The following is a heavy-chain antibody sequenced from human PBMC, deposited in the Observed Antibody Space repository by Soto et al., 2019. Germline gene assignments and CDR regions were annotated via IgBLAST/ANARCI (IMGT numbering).Heavy chain of an antibody. CDR2: IYYSGST. CDR3: ARDSEPLFTIFGVVPWEPVDY. D-gene: IGHD3-3*01. Sequence: SETLSLTCTVSGGSISSGDYYWSWIRQPPGKGLEWVGYIYYSGSTYYNPSLKSRVTISVDTSKNQFSLKLSSVTAADTAVYYCARDSEPLFTIFGVVPWEPVDYWGQGTLVTVSS. J-gene: IGHJ4*02. CDR1: GGSISSGDYY. V-gene: IGHV4-30-4*01.